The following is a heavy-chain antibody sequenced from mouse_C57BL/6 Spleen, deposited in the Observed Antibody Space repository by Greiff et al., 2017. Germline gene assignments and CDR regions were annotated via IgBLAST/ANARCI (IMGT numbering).Heavy chain of an antibody. CDR1: GYTFTDYE. CDR2: IDPETGGT. V-gene: IGHV1-15*01. D-gene: IGHD1-1*01. Sequence: QVQLQQSGAELVRPGASVTLSCKASGYTFTDYEMHWVKQTPVHGLEWIGAIDPETGGTAYNQKFKGKAILTADKSSSTAYMELRSLTSEDSAVYYCTGRKGLNYGSSYGYFDVWGTGTTVTVSS. J-gene: IGHJ1*03. CDR3: TGRKGLNYGSSYGYFDV.